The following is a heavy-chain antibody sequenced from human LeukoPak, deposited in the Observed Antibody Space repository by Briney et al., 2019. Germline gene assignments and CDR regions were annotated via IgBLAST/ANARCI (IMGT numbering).Heavy chain of an antibody. V-gene: IGHV4-31*03. Sequence: SETLSLTCTVSDGSINSGSYYWSWIRQHPGKGLEWIGYIYYSGTTYYNPSLKSRVTISVDTSKNQLSLKLSSVTAADTAVYYCARYSGLGVPDYWGQGTLVTVSS. J-gene: IGHJ4*02. CDR3: ARYSGLGVPDY. D-gene: IGHD2-21*01. CDR1: DGSINSGSYY. CDR2: IYYSGTT.